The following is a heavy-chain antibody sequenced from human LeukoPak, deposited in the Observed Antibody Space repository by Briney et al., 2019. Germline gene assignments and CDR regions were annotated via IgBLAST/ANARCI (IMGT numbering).Heavy chain of an antibody. CDR3: ARDGIAVAGSQGYYGMDV. V-gene: IGHV4-38-2*02. CDR1: GYSISSGYY. Sequence: SETLSLTCTVSGYSISSGYYWGWIRQPPGKGLEWIGSIYHSGSTYYNPSLKSRVTISVDTSKNQFSLKLSSVTAADTAVYYCARDGIAVAGSQGYYGMDVWGQGTTVTVSS. D-gene: IGHD6-19*01. CDR2: IYHSGST. J-gene: IGHJ6*02.